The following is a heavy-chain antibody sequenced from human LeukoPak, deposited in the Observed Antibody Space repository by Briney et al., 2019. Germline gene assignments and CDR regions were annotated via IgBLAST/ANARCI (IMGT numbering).Heavy chain of an antibody. CDR2: INPNSVGT. CDR3: GRGITYYYDSSGYIFDY. V-gene: IGHV1-2*02. Sequence: ASVKVSCTASGYTFTGYYMHWVRQAPGQGLEWMGWINPNSVGTNYAQQFQGRITMTRDTSISTAYMELSRLRSDDTAVYYCGRGITYYYDSSGYIFDYWGKGTLVTVSS. CDR1: GYTFTGYY. D-gene: IGHD3-22*01. J-gene: IGHJ4*01.